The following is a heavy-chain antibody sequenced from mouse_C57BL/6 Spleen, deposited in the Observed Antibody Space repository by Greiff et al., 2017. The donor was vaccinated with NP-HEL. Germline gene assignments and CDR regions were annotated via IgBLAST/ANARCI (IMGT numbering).Heavy chain of an antibody. CDR1: GFTFSDYY. CDR2: ISNGGGST. V-gene: IGHV5-12*01. Sequence: EVQGVESGGGLVQPGGSLKLSCAASGFTFSDYYMYWVRQTPEKRLEWVAYISNGGGSTYYPDTVKGRFIISRDNAKNTLYLQMSRLKSEDTAMYYCAREGAMVTTGGFAYWGQGTLVTVSA. CDR3: AREGAMVTTGGFAY. D-gene: IGHD2-2*01. J-gene: IGHJ3*01.